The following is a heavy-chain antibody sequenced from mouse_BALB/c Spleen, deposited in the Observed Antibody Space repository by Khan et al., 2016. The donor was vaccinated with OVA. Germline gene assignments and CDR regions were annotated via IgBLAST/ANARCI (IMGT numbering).Heavy chain of an antibody. CDR1: GYKFTDYI. V-gene: IGHV1-77*01. D-gene: IGHD2-14*01. J-gene: IGHJ3*01. CDR2: IFPGSGTP. CDR3: ARGGYSVFAY. Sequence: QVQLQQSGPELVKPGASLKVSCKASGYKFTDYIIGWVKQSTRQGLEWIGDIFPGSGTPYYNEKFKDKATLTADKSSNTAYMQLSSLTSEDSAVYSCARGGYSVFAYWGQGTLVTVSA.